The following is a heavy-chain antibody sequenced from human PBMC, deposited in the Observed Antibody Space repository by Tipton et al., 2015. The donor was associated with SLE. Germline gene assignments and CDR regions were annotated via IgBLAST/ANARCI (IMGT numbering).Heavy chain of an antibody. CDR1: GYSISSSSSY. V-gene: IGHV4-39*07. CDR3: ARQRYYDSSGSLGYFDY. CDR2: IYYSGST. D-gene: IGHD3-22*01. J-gene: IGHJ4*02. Sequence: TLSLTCAVSGYSISSSSSYWGWIRQPPGKGLEWIGSIYYSGSTYYNPSLKSRVTISVDTSKNQFSLKLSSVTAADTAVYYCARQRYYDSSGSLGYFDYWGQGTLVTVSS.